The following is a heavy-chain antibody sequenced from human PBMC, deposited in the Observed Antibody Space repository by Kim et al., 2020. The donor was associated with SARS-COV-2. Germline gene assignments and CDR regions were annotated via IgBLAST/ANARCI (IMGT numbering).Heavy chain of an antibody. CDR1: GFTFSSYG. J-gene: IGHJ5*02. CDR2: IWYDGSNK. Sequence: GGSLRLSCAASGFTFSSYGMHWVRQAPGKGLEWVAVIWYDGSNKYYADSVKGRFTISRDNSKNTLYLQMNSLRAEDTAVYYCAKDPRVLLWFGDPFGWFDPWGQGTLVTVSS. CDR3: AKDPRVLLWFGDPFGWFDP. V-gene: IGHV3-33*06. D-gene: IGHD3-10*01.